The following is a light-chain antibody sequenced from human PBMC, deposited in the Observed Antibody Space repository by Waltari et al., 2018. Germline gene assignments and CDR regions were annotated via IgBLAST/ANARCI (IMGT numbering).Light chain of an antibody. CDR1: QSISLY. V-gene: IGKV1-39*01. Sequence: DIQMTQSPPSLSASIGGSVTITCRASQSISLYLNWYQQKPGKAPNLLIYAASALRSGVPSRFSGSGSGTDFTLTITSLQPEDFAVYICQQSLTTPYTFGQGTKLEI. J-gene: IGKJ2*01. CDR2: AAS. CDR3: QQSLTTPYT.